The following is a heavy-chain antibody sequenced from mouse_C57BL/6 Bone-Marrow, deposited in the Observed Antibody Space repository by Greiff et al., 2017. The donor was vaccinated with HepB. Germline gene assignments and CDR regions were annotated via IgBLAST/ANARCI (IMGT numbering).Heavy chain of an antibody. J-gene: IGHJ4*01. CDR2: ISDGGSYT. V-gene: IGHV5-4*03. Sequence: EVKLVESGGGLVKPGGSLKLSCAASGFTFTSYAMSWVRQTPEKRLEWVATISDGGSYTYYPDNVKGRFTISRDNAKNNLYLQMSHLKSEDTAMYYCARRIYNGSSYAMDYWGQGTSVTVSS. D-gene: IGHD1-1*01. CDR1: GFTFTSYA. CDR3: ARRIYNGSSYAMDY.